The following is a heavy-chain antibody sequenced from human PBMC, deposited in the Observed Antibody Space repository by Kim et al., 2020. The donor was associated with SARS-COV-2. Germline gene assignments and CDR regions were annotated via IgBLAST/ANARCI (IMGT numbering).Heavy chain of an antibody. J-gene: IGHJ4*02. V-gene: IGHV3-9*01. Sequence: KGRFTYSRDNAKNSLYLQMNSLRAEDTALYYCAKDIGRRVYSSGFTPFDYWGQGTLVTVSS. CDR3: AKDIGRRVYSSGFTPFDY. D-gene: IGHD6-19*01.